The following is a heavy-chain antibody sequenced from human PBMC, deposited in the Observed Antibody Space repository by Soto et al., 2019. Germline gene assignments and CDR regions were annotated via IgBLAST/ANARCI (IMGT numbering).Heavy chain of an antibody. CDR2: INLSGST. Sequence: SETLSLTCAVSGGSISSGGYSWSWIRQPPGKGLEWIGYINLSGSTNYNPSLKSRVTISVDTSKNQFSLKLTSVTAADTAVYYCARSSGYTSSGGVFDYWGQGALVTVSS. J-gene: IGHJ4*02. V-gene: IGHV4-30-2*01. D-gene: IGHD6-13*01. CDR3: ARSSGYTSSGGVFDY. CDR1: GGSISSGGYS.